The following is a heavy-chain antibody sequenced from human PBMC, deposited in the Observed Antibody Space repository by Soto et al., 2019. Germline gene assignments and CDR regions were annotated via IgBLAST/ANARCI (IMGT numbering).Heavy chain of an antibody. CDR2: IDEYGSTI. D-gene: IGHD3-10*01. V-gene: IGHV3-74*01. J-gene: IGHJ4*02. CDR3: TRDIGGKGAY. CDR1: GFTFSSYW. Sequence: VGSLRLSCAASGFTFSSYWMHWVRQVPGKGLLWVSRIDEYGSTINYADSVKGRFTISRDNARNTLYLEMNSLRAEDTALYYCTRDIGGKGAYWGPGTLVTVSS.